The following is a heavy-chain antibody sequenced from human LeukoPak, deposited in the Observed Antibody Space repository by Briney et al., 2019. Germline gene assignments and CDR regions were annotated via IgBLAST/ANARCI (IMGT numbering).Heavy chain of an antibody. J-gene: IGHJ2*01. CDR1: GFTLSSYG. V-gene: IGHV3-33*08. CDR2: KWYDGGNK. D-gene: IGHD6-6*01. Sequence: GGSLRLSCAASGFTLSSYGMHWVRQAPGKGLECVAVKWYDGGNKYDEDSVKGRFTISRENAKNMLYLQMNSLRAEDTAVYYCARDQGAARPWYFDLWGRGTLVTVSS. CDR3: ARDQGAARPWYFDL.